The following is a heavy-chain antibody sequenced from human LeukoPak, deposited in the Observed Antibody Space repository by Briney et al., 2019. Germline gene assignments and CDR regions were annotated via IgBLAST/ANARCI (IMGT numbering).Heavy chain of an antibody. CDR3: GRVNGYGDNSPFDY. CDR1: GYTFTDYF. J-gene: IGHJ4*02. V-gene: IGHV1-2*02. D-gene: IGHD4-23*01. CDR2: INPNSSGT. Sequence: ASVKVSCKASGYTFTDYFMHWVRQAPGQGLEWMGWINPNSSGTDYAPKFQGRVTMTRDTSISTAYMELSRLRSDDTAMYYCGRVNGYGDNSPFDYWGQGTLVTVSS.